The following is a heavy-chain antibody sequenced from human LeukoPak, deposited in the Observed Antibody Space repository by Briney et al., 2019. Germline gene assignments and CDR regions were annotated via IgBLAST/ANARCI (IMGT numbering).Heavy chain of an antibody. CDR2: ISYDGSNK. CDR1: GFTFSSYA. J-gene: IGHJ6*02. Sequence: GGSLRLSCAASGFTFSSYAMHWVRQAPGKGLEWVAVISYDGSNKYYADSVKGRFTISRDNSKNTLYLQMNSLRAEDTAVYYCARDRVAGSGRPLGPFYYYYGMDVWGQGTTVTVSS. V-gene: IGHV3-30-3*01. D-gene: IGHD6-19*01. CDR3: ARDRVAGSGRPLGPFYYYYGMDV.